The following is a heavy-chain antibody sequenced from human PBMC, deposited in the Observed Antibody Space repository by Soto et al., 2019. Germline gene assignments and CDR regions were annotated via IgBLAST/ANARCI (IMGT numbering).Heavy chain of an antibody. D-gene: IGHD2-21*01. Sequence: PGGSLRLSCASSGFTFTNAWMSWGRQAPGKGLEWVGQIKIKTDGGTTDFAAPVKGRFTISRDDSKNTLYLQMNSLKTEDTAVYYCTTKNKVIFDYWGQGTRVTVSS. CDR2: IKIKTDGGTT. J-gene: IGHJ4*02. CDR1: GFTFTNAW. CDR3: TTKNKVIFDY. V-gene: IGHV3-15*01.